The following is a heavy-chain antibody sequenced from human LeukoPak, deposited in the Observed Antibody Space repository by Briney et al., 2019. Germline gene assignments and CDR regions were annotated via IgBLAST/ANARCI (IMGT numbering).Heavy chain of an antibody. CDR3: ARKMSGGPYFDY. D-gene: IGHD1-14*01. V-gene: IGHV3-74*01. CDR2: INSDGSTT. J-gene: IGHJ4*02. CDR1: GFTFSSYW. Sequence: GGSLRLSCAPSGFTFSSYWIHWVRQAPGKGLVWVSRINSDGSTTFYADSVKGRFTISRDNAKNTLYLQMNSLRADDTAVYYCARKMSGGPYFDYWGQGTLVTVSS.